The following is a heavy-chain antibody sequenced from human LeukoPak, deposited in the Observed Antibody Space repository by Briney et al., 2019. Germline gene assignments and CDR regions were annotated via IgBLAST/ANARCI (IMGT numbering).Heavy chain of an antibody. V-gene: IGHV5-51*01. Sequence: GESLKISCQGSGYSFTSYWIGWVRQLSGKGLEWMGIIHPGDSDTRYSPSFQGQVTISADKSISTAYLQWSSLKASDTAMYYCARRGYYYGMDVWGQGTTVTVSS. CDR1: GYSFTSYW. J-gene: IGHJ6*02. CDR3: ARRGYYYGMDV. CDR2: IHPGDSDT.